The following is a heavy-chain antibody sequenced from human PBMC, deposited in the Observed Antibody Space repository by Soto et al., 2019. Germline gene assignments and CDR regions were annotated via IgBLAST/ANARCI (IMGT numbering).Heavy chain of an antibody. CDR1: GYIFSSYG. J-gene: IGHJ4*02. D-gene: IGHD3-10*01. CDR3: ARVFEEGSFDY. CDR2: ISAFNGNK. V-gene: IGHV1-18*04. Sequence: QVQLVQSGAEVKTPGASVKVSCKASGYIFSSYGVTWVRQAPGQGLEWMGWISAFNGNKKYAQRIQGRVSMTTDTSTSTVYMELRSLRSEDTAIYYCARVFEEGSFDYWGQGTLLTVSA.